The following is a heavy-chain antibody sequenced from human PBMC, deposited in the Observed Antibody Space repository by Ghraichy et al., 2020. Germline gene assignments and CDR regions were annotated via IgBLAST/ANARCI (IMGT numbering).Heavy chain of an antibody. CDR2: INHSGST. D-gene: IGHD3-9*01. Sequence: SETLSLTCAVYGGSFSVFYWCLIRQPPGKGLEWIGEINHSGSTNYNPSLKSRVTISVDTSKNQFSLNLSSVTAADTAVYYCARGNFAADYWGQGTLVTVSS. CDR3: ARGNFAADY. V-gene: IGHV4-34*01. CDR1: GGSFSVFY. J-gene: IGHJ4*02.